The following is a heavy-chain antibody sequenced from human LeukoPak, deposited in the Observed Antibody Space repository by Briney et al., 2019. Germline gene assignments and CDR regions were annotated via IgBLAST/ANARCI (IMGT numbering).Heavy chain of an antibody. Sequence: SVKVSCKASGGTFSSYAISWVRQAPGQGLEWMGGIVPIFDTANYAQKFQGRVTITTDESTSTAYMELSSLRSEDTAVYYCARVMISSGSYYYMDVWGKGTTVTVSS. J-gene: IGHJ6*03. CDR1: GGTFSSYA. CDR2: IVPIFDTA. V-gene: IGHV1-69*05. D-gene: IGHD1-26*01. CDR3: ARVMISSGSYYYMDV.